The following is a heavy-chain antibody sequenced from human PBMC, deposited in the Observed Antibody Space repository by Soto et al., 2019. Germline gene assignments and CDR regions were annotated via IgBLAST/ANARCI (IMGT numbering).Heavy chain of an antibody. D-gene: IGHD3-10*01. V-gene: IGHV4-59*08. CDR1: GGSISSYY. CDR3: ARQPNYRRTHPNFYYYGVDV. J-gene: IGHJ6*02. CDR2: IYYSGST. Sequence: SETLSLTCTVSGGSISSYYWSWIRKPPGKGQEWIGYIYYSGSTNYNHSLKSRVTISVDTSKTHFSLKLSSVTAADTAVYYCARQPNYRRTHPNFYYYGVDVWGQGTTVTVSS.